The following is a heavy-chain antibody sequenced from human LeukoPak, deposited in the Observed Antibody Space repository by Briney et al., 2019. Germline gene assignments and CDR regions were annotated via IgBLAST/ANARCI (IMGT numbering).Heavy chain of an antibody. CDR1: GYTFTGYY. CDR3: ARIIAVAGTNFDY. CDR2: INPNSGGT. V-gene: IGHV1-2*02. J-gene: IGHJ4*02. D-gene: IGHD6-19*01. Sequence: ASVKVSCKASGYTFTGYYMHWVRQAPGHGLEWMGWINPNSGGTNYAQKFQGRVTMTRDTSISTAYMELSRLRSDDTAVYYCARIIAVAGTNFDYWGQGTLVTVSS.